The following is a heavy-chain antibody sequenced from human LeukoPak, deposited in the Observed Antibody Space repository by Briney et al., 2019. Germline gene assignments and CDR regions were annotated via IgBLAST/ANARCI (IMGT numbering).Heavy chain of an antibody. CDR3: TRSPSLGGRYWGFDY. D-gene: IGHD1-26*01. CDR2: IKQDGSEK. J-gene: IGHJ4*02. V-gene: IGHV3-7*02. CDR1: GFTFSSYW. Sequence: GGSLRLSCAAPGFTFSSYWMSWVRQAPGKGLEWVGNIKQDGSEKYYVDSVKGRFTISRDNAKNSLYLQMNSLRAEDTAVYYCTRSPSLGGRYWGFDYWGQGALVTVSS.